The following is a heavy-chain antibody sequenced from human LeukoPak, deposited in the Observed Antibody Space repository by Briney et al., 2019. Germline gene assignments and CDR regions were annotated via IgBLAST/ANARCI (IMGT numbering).Heavy chain of an antibody. CDR2: IYSGGST. J-gene: IGHJ4*02. CDR3: ARGGIAESFDS. D-gene: IGHD6-13*01. CDR1: GFTVSSKY. V-gene: IGHV3-66*01. Sequence: PGGSLRLSCAASGFTVSSKYMSWVRQAPGKGLEWVSVIYSGGSTYYADSVEGRFTISRDTSKNTLYLQMNSLRAEDTAVYYCARGGIAESFDSWGQGTLVTVSS.